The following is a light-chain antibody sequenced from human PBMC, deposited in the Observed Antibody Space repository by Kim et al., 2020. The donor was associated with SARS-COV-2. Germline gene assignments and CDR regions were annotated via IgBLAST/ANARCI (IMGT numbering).Light chain of an antibody. V-gene: IGLV3-19*01. CDR2: GKN. Sequence: SSELTQDPAVSVALGQTVRITCQGDSLRSYYATWYQQKPGQAPILVIYGKNNRPSGIPDRFSGSSSGNTASLTITATQAGDEADYYCNSRDSNDNVLFGGGTQLTVL. CDR1: SLRSYY. CDR3: NSRDSNDNVL. J-gene: IGLJ2*01.